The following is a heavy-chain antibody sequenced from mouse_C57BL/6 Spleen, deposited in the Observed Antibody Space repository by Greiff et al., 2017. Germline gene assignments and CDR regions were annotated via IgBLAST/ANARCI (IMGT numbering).Heavy chain of an antibody. CDR3: ARNCDGYYFDY. D-gene: IGHD4-1*01. Sequence: VQLQQSGPELVKPGASVKISCKASGYTFTDSYMNWVKQSHGKSLEWIGDINPNNGGTSYTPKFKGKATLTVDKSSSTAYMELRSLTSEDSAVYYCARNCDGYYFDYWGQGTTLTVSS. CDR2: INPNNGGT. V-gene: IGHV1-26*01. CDR1: GYTFTDSY. J-gene: IGHJ2*01.